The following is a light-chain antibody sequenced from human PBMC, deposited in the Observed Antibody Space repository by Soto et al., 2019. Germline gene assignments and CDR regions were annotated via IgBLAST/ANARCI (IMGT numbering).Light chain of an antibody. Sequence: DIQMTQSPSTLPASVGDRVTITCRASQSISNWLAWFQQKPGNAPKLLIYDASNLQSGVSSRFSGSGSGTEFTLTISSLQPDDFATYYCQHCKDYPWTFGQGTKVEIK. CDR1: QSISNW. CDR3: QHCKDYPWT. V-gene: IGKV1-5*01. J-gene: IGKJ1*01. CDR2: DAS.